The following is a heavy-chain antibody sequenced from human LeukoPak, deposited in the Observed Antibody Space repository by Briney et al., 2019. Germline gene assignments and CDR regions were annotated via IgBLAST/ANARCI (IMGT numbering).Heavy chain of an antibody. J-gene: IGHJ4*02. CDR1: GFTFSSNS. V-gene: IGHV3-21*01. CDR3: AREEGGKLGIDYYFDY. CDR2: ISTGSIYI. D-gene: IGHD7-27*01. Sequence: GGSLRLSCAASGFTFSSNSMNWVRQAPGKGLEWVSSISTGSIYIYYADSVKGRFTISRDNAKNSLYLQMNSLRAEDTAVYYCAREEGGKLGIDYYFDYWGQGTLVTVSS.